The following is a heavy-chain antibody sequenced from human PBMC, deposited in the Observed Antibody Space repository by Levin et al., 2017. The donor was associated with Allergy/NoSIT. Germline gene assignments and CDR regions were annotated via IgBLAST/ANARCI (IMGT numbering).Heavy chain of an antibody. CDR3: ASLSGWQLDY. Sequence: SQTLSLTCAVYGGSFSGYYWSWIRQPPGKGLEWIGEINHSGSTNYNPSLKSRVTISVDTSKNQFSLKLSSVTAADTAVYYCASLSGWQLDYWGQGTLVTVSS. CDR1: GGSFSGYY. CDR2: INHSGST. D-gene: IGHD6-19*01. J-gene: IGHJ4*02. V-gene: IGHV4-34*01.